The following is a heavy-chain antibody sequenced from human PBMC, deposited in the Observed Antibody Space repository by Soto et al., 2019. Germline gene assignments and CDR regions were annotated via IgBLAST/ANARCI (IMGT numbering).Heavy chain of an antibody. Sequence: EVXXVESGGGLVXXGGSLRLSCAASGFTFSNAWMSWVRQAPGKGLEWVGRIKSKTDGGTTDYAAPVKXXXTXSRXXXXXXXXXXXXXXXXXXXXXXXCTXXILPEDYXXDVWGKGTTVTVSS. D-gene: IGHD2-2*01. CDR3: TXXILPEDYXXDV. CDR1: GFTFSNAW. V-gene: IGHV3-15*01. J-gene: IGHJ6*03. CDR2: IKSKTDGGTT.